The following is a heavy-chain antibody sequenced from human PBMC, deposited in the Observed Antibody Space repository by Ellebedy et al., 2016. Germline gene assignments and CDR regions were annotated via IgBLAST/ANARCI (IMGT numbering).Heavy chain of an antibody. CDR1: GFTFGNFW. D-gene: IGHD1-26*01. CDR3: ATDTGNYWSSDY. Sequence: GGSLRLXXAASGFTFGNFWMAWVRQAPGKGLEWVAHMSQDGSEKFYVDSVKGRFTISRDNAKNSLFLQMNSLRAEDTAVYYCATDTGNYWSSDYWGHGTLVTVSS. CDR2: MSQDGSEK. V-gene: IGHV3-7*04. J-gene: IGHJ4*01.